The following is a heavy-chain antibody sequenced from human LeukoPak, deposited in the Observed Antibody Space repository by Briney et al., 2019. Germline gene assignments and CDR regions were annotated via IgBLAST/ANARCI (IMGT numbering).Heavy chain of an antibody. CDR2: INPTGGST. J-gene: IGHJ5*02. D-gene: IGHD1-26*01. Sequence: ASVKVSCKASGYTFTSYDINWVRQATGQGLEWMGLINPTGGSTGYAQKFQGRVTMTRDMSTSTDYMELSSLRSDDTAVYYCARGRGYSGSYCWFDPWGQGTLVTVSS. CDR3: ARGRGYSGSYCWFDP. V-gene: IGHV1-8*01. CDR1: GYTFTSYD.